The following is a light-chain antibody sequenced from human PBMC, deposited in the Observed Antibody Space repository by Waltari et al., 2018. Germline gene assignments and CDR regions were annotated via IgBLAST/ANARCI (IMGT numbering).Light chain of an antibody. CDR3: QQRSDWPPH. J-gene: IGKJ5*01. CDR1: QSVSSY. CDR2: DAS. Sequence: EIVLTQSPATLSLSPGESATRSCRASQSVSSYLGWYQQTPGQAPRLLIYDASNRATGIPARFSGSGSGIDFTLTISSLEPEDFAVYYCQQRSDWPPHFGQGTRLEMK. V-gene: IGKV3-11*01.